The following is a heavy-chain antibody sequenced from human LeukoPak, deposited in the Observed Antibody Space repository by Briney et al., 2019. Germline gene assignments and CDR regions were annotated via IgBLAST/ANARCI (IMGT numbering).Heavy chain of an antibody. Sequence: SETLSLTCAVSGVSFDDYYWSWVRHTPGKGLEWIGEINPSGYTNDSPSLKSRVTLSIDTSRKQFSLNLRSVTVADAGIYYCTRMTTGHDYWGQGTLATVSS. CDR1: GVSFDDYY. CDR2: INPSGYT. D-gene: IGHD4-17*01. J-gene: IGHJ4*02. V-gene: IGHV4-34*01. CDR3: TRMTTGHDY.